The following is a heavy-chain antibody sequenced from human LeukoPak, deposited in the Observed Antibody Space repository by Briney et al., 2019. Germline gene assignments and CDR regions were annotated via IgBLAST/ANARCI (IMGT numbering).Heavy chain of an antibody. CDR3: ARDSGDDGYYNSVGDY. V-gene: IGHV1-69*05. Sequence: SVKVSCKASGGTFSSYAISWVRQAPGQGLECMGRIIPIFGTANYAQKFQGRVTITTDESTSTAYMELSSLRAEDTAVYYCARDSGDDGYYNSVGDYWGQGTLVTVSS. CDR1: GGTFSSYA. D-gene: IGHD5-24*01. J-gene: IGHJ4*02. CDR2: IIPIFGTA.